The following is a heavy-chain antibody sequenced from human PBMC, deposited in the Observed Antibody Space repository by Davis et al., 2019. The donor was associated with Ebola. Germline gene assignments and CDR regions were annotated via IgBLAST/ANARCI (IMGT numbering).Heavy chain of an antibody. CDR3: ARGYGDYYYYGMDV. Sequence: AASVKVSCKASGYTFTSYGISWVRQAPGQGLEWMGWMNPNSGNTGYAQKFQGRVTMTRNTSISTAYMELSSLRSEDTAVYYCARGYGDYYYYGMDVWGQGTTVTVSS. CDR2: MNPNSGNT. V-gene: IGHV1-8*02. D-gene: IGHD4-17*01. J-gene: IGHJ6*02. CDR1: GYTFTSYG.